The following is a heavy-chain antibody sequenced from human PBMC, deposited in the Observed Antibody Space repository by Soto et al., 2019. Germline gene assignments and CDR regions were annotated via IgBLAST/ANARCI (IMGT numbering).Heavy chain of an antibody. CDR3: ARHQYYYDSSGYTLDY. CDR2: VYYSGST. J-gene: IGHJ4*02. V-gene: IGHV4-39*01. D-gene: IGHD3-22*01. Sequence: PSETLSLTCTVSGGSINSSTYYWGWIREHPGKGLEWIGSVYYSGSTYYNPSLKSRVTISVDTSNNQFSLKLNSVTAADTAVYYCARHQYYYDSSGYTLDYWGQGTLVTVSS. CDR1: GGSINSSTYY.